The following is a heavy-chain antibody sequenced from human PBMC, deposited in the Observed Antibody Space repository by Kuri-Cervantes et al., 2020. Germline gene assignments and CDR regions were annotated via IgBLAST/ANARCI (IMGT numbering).Heavy chain of an antibody. CDR2: IYTSGST. Sequence: SETLSLTCAVYGGSFSGYYWSWIRQPAGKGLEWIGRIYTSGSTNYNPSLKSRVTISVDTSKNQFSLKLSSVTATDTAVYYCARRYWAGPFDYWGQGTLVTVSS. CDR3: ARRYWAGPFDY. J-gene: IGHJ4*02. D-gene: IGHD2-15*01. V-gene: IGHV4-59*10. CDR1: GGSFSGYY.